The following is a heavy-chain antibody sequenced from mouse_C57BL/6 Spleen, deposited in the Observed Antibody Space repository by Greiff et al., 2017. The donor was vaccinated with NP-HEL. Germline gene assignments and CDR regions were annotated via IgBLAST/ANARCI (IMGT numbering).Heavy chain of an antibody. V-gene: IGHV1-59*01. D-gene: IGHD1-1*01. J-gene: IGHJ2*01. Sequence: VQLQQPGAELVRPGTSVKLSCKASGYTFTSYWMHWVKQRPGQGLEWIGVIDPSDSYTNYNQKFKGKATLTVDTSSSTAYMQLSSLTSEDSAVYYCARPNYYGSDYWGQGTTLTVSS. CDR1: GYTFTSYW. CDR2: IDPSDSYT. CDR3: ARPNYYGSDY.